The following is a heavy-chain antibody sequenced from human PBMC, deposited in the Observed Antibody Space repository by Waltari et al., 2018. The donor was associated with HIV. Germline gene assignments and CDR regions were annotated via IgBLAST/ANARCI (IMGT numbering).Heavy chain of an antibody. Sequence: QLQLQESGPGLVKPSETLSLTCTVSGGSISSSSYYWGWIRQPPGKGLEWIGSIYYSGSTYYNPSLKSRVTISVDTSKNQFSLKLSSVTAADTAVYYCARDGVVVMTYDAFDIWGQGTMVTVSS. J-gene: IGHJ3*02. V-gene: IGHV4-39*07. D-gene: IGHD3-22*01. CDR3: ARDGVVVMTYDAFDI. CDR2: IYYSGST. CDR1: GGSISSSSYY.